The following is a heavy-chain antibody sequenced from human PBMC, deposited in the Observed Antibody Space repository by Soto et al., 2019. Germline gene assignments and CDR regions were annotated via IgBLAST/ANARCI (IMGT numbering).Heavy chain of an antibody. V-gene: IGHV1-69*12. CDR2: IVPIFGTT. Sequence: QVQLVQSGAEVKKPGSSVKVSCKVSGGTFSNYAIDWVRLAPGHGLEWMGGIVPIFGTTYYTQKFQGRATSTADDSPTPASLAMSSRRAEDRAIYYCARVEAVAGLYTSHGLDGWGHGTAVTVSS. CDR1: GGTFSNYA. J-gene: IGHJ6*02. D-gene: IGHD6-19*01. CDR3: ARVEAVAGLYTSHGLDG.